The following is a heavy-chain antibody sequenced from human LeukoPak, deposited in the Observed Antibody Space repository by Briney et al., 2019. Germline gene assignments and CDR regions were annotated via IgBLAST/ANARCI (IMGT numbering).Heavy chain of an antibody. J-gene: IGHJ4*02. Sequence: PSETLSLTCSVSGGSIRSSNSFWGWIRQPPGERLEWIATIYYNGNTYYNPSLQSRVTISVDTSTNQFSLKLNSVIAADTAVYYCARAPAAPSPSFFTHWGKGTLSPSPQ. CDR3: ARAPAAPSPSFFTH. D-gene: IGHD6-25*01. V-gene: IGHV4-39*07. CDR2: IYYNGNT. CDR1: GGSIRSSNSF.